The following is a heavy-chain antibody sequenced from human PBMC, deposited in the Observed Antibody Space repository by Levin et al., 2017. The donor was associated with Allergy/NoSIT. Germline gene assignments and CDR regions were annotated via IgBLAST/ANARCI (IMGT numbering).Heavy chain of an antibody. J-gene: IGHJ6*02. D-gene: IGHD5-18*01. CDR1: GFTVSSNY. CDR3: ARVRGYSYGYSYYYGMDV. CDR2: IYSGGST. V-gene: IGHV3-53*01. Sequence: GGSLRLSCAASGFTVSSNYMSWVRQAPGKGLEWVSVIYSGGSTYYADSVKGRFTISRDNSKNTLYLQMNSLRAEDTAVYYCARVRGYSYGYSYYYGMDVWGQGTTVTVSS.